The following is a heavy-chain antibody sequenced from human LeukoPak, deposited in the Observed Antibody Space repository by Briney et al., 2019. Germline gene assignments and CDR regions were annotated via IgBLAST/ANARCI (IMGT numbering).Heavy chain of an antibody. CDR3: ARVQGDLYCSSTSCYAGFDY. J-gene: IGHJ4*02. D-gene: IGHD2-2*01. CDR2: IGPYNGNT. CDR1: GYTLTSYG. V-gene: IGHV1-18*01. Sequence: ASVKVSCKASGYTLTSYGISWVRQAPGQGLEWMGWIGPYNGNTNFAQKLQGRVTMTTDTSTSTVYMELRSLRSDDTAVYYCARVQGDLYCSSTSCYAGFDYWGQGTLVTVSS.